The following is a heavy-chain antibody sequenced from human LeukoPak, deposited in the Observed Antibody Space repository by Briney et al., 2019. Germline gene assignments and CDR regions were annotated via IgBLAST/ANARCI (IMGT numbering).Heavy chain of an antibody. D-gene: IGHD4-17*01. Sequence: PGESLRLSCAASGLTFSSYGMSWVRQAPGKGLEWVSSISGSGDRTYYADSVNERVTISRDNSKNTLYLLMNSLRAEDTAIYYCAKLAYGDVPAYWGQGPLLPVSS. CDR3: AKLAYGDVPAY. J-gene: IGHJ4*02. CDR2: ISGSGDRT. V-gene: IGHV3-23*01. CDR1: GLTFSSYG.